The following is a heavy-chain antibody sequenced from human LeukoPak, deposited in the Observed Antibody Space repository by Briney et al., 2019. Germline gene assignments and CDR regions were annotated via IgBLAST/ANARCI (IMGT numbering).Heavy chain of an antibody. D-gene: IGHD5-24*01. J-gene: IGHJ4*02. CDR1: GGSISSGSYY. CDR3: ARGRWLQSHFDY. Sequence: SETLSLTCTVSGGSISSGSYYWSWIRQPAGKGLEWIGRIYTSGSTNYNPSLKSRVTISVDTSKNQFSLKLSSVTAADTAVYYCARGRWLQSHFDYWGQGTLVTVSS. CDR2: IYTSGST. V-gene: IGHV4-61*02.